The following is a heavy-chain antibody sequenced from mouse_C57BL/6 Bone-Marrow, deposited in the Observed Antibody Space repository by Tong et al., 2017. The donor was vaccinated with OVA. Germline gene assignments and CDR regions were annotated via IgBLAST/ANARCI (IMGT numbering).Heavy chain of an antibody. J-gene: IGHJ3*01. CDR3: ASPKTGTAY. V-gene: IGHV1-42*01. Sequence: EVQLQESGPEPVKPGASVKISCKASGYSFTGYYMNWVKQSPETGLEWIGEINPSTGVTTYKQKFKAKATLTVDKSTSTAYMQLKSLTSDDSADDYCASPKTGTAYWGQGTPITVSA. CDR2: INPSTGVT. CDR1: GYSFTGYY. D-gene: IGHD4-1*01.